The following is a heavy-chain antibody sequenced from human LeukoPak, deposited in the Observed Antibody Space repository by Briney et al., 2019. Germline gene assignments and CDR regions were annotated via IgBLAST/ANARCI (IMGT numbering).Heavy chain of an antibody. CDR2: INHSGST. J-gene: IGHJ6*03. Sequence: SETLSLTYAVYGGSFIGFHWNWIRQPPGKGLEWIGDINHSGSTKYNPSLKSRVTISVDTSKNQFSLKLSSVTAADTAVYYCARRPYNYSYYYYMDVWGKGTTVTISS. CDR1: GGSFIGFH. V-gene: IGHV4-34*01. CDR3: ARRPYNYSYYYYMDV.